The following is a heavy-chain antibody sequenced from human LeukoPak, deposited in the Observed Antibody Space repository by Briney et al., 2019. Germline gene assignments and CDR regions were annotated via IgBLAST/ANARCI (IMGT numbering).Heavy chain of an antibody. J-gene: IGHJ4*02. CDR3: ARGKHSPAGRLIDY. CDR2: INPNSGGT. CDR1: GYTFTDYH. V-gene: IGHV1-2*02. Sequence: ASVTVSCKSSGYTFTDYHLHWLRQAPGQGLEWMGWINPNSGGTSYAQKFQGRVTMTWDTSISTVYMELSRLLSDDTAVYYCARGKHSPAGRLIDYWGQGTLVTVSS. D-gene: IGHD6-13*01.